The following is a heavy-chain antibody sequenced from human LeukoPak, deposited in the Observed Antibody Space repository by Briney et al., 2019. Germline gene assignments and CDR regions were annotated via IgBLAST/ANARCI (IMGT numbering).Heavy chain of an antibody. CDR3: AKDLPVYYDSSGYFPRNDY. V-gene: IGHV3-23*01. D-gene: IGHD3-22*01. Sequence: GGSLRLSCAASGFTFSSYAMSWVRQAPGKGLEWVSAISGSGGSTYYADSVKGRFTISRDNSKNTLYLQMNSLRAEDTAVYYCAKDLPVYYDSSGYFPRNDYWGQGTLVTVSS. CDR1: GFTFSSYA. J-gene: IGHJ4*02. CDR2: ISGSGGST.